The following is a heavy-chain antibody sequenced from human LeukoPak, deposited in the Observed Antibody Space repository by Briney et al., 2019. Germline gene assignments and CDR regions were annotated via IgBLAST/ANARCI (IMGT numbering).Heavy chain of an antibody. J-gene: IGHJ4*02. CDR2: INPSGGST. CDR1: GYTFTSYY. V-gene: IGHV1-46*01. D-gene: IGHD2-15*01. Sequence: AASVKVSCKASGYTFTSYYMHWVRQAPGQGLEWMGIINPSGGSTSYAQKFQGRVTMTRDMSTSTVYMELSSLRSEDTAVYYCARDPPPVVVVADHGDYWGQGTLVTVSS. CDR3: ARDPPPVVVVADHGDY.